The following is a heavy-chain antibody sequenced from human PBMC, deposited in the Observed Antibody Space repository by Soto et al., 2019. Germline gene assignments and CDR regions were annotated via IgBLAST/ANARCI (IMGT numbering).Heavy chain of an antibody. D-gene: IGHD3-10*01. CDR1: GFTFSSYG. CDR3: ARDTHYGSGRYVAFDI. V-gene: IGHV3-33*01. CDR2: IWYDGSNK. Sequence: QVQLVESGGGVVQPGRSLRLSCAASGFTFSSYGMHWVRQAPGKGLEWVAVIWYDGSNKYYADSVKGRFTISRDNSKNTLYLQMNSLRAEYTAVYYCARDTHYGSGRYVAFDIGGQGTMVTVSS. J-gene: IGHJ3*02.